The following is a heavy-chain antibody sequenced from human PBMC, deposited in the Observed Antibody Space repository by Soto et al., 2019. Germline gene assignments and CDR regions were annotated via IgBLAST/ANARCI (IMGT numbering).Heavy chain of an antibody. V-gene: IGHV4-59*01. CDR1: GGSISTYY. CDR3: ARGMCSSSTCNAGVFEY. Sequence: PSETLSLTCTVSGGSISTYYLSWIRQPPGKGLEWIGYISYSGSTNYNPSLKSRVTISVDTSKNQFSLKLSSMTAADTAVYYCARGMCSSSTCNAGVFEYWGQGTLVTVSS. J-gene: IGHJ4*02. CDR2: ISYSGST. D-gene: IGHD2-2*01.